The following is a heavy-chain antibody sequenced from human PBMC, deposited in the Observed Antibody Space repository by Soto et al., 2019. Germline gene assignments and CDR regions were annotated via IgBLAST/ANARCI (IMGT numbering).Heavy chain of an antibody. V-gene: IGHV3-30-3*01. D-gene: IGHD6-19*01. J-gene: IGHJ4*02. CDR3: XXXPXSSGWYGAPHY. Sequence: QVQLVESGGGVVQPGRSLRLSCAASGFTFRSYAMHWVRQAPGKGLEWVAVMSYDGTNKYYADSVKGRFTISRDNAKXXXXXXXXXXXXXXXXXXXXXXXPXSSGWYGAPHYWGQGTLVAVS. CDR1: GFTFRSYA. CDR2: MSYDGTNK.